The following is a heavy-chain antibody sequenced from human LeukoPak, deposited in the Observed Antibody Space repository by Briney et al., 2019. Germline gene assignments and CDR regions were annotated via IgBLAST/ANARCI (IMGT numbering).Heavy chain of an antibody. CDR3: ARGYDYGDYNDAFDI. CDR1: GGSLSRYY. CDR2: IYYSGST. D-gene: IGHD4-17*01. V-gene: IGHV4-59*12. J-gene: IGHJ3*02. Sequence: SETLSLTCTVSGGSLSRYYWSWVRQPPGKGLEWIGYIYYSGSTNYNPSLKSRVTISVDTSKNQFSLKLSSVTAADTAVYYCARGYDYGDYNDAFDIWGQGTMVTVSS.